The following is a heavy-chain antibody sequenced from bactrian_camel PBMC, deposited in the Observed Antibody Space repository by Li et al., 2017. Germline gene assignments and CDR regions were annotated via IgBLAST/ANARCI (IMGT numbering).Heavy chain of an antibody. Sequence: LVESGGGSVHDGGSLELSCAVSGQIGNIYCMGWFRQAPGKEREGVAFNDTYGSTSYADSVNGRFTISEDNAKNTLYLQMNSLKPEDTAMYYCAAATYFGRCRGLFDEYQYYYWGQGTQVTVS. CDR3: AAATYFGRCRGLFDEYQYYY. V-gene: IGHV3S68*01. CDR1: GQIGNIYC. CDR2: NDTYGST. D-gene: IGHD1*01. J-gene: IGHJ4*01.